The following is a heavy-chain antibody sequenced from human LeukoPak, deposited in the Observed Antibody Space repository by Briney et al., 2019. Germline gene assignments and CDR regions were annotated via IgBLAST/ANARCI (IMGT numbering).Heavy chain of an antibody. CDR1: GFTFSSYW. J-gene: IGHJ6*04. Sequence: PGGSLRLSCAASGFTFSSYWMSWVRQAPGKGLEWVANIKQDGSEKYYVDSVKGRFTISRDNAKNSLYLQMNSLRAEDTAVYYCARDGLRFGELLSWGYYYGMDVWGKGTTVTVSS. V-gene: IGHV3-7*03. CDR2: IKQDGSEK. D-gene: IGHD3-10*01. CDR3: ARDGLRFGELLSWGYYYGMDV.